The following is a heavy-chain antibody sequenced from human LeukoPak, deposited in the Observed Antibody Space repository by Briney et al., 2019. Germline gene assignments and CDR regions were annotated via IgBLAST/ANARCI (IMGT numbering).Heavy chain of an antibody. J-gene: IGHJ4*02. CDR1: GFTVSTNY. CDR3: ERGGGGGNPFDY. D-gene: IGHD1-14*01. CDR2: IYSGGDT. V-gene: IGHV3-53*01. Sequence: GESLRLSCAVSGFTVSTNYMTWVRQAQGQGLEWVSVIYSGGDTYYADSMKGRFTVSRDNSKTTLYLPMNSLRAEDTAVYYCERGGGGGNPFDYWGQGTLVTVSS.